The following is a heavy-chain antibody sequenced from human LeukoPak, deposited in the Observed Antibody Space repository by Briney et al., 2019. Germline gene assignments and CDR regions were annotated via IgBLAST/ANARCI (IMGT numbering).Heavy chain of an antibody. CDR1: GFTFSSYS. CDR2: ISSSSSYI. D-gene: IGHD3-10*01. Sequence: GGSLRLSCAASGFTFSSYSMNWVRQAPGKGLEWVSSISSSSSYIYYADSVKGRFTISRDNTKNSLYLQMNSLRAEDTAIYYCARDIGEWFGERWAFNNYWGQGTLVTVSS. V-gene: IGHV3-21*01. J-gene: IGHJ4*02. CDR3: ARDIGEWFGERWAFNNY.